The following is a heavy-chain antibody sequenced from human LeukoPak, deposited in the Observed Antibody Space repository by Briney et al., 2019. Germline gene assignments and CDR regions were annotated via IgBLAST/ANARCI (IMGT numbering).Heavy chain of an antibody. J-gene: IGHJ5*02. Sequence: ASVKVSCKASGGTFSSYAISWVRQAPGQGLEWMGWNNPNSGGTNYAQKFQGRVTMTRDTSISTAYMELSRLRSDDTAVYYCARPLQYCTNGVCYTHNWFDPWGQGTLVTVSS. CDR2: NNPNSGGT. D-gene: IGHD2-8*01. V-gene: IGHV1-2*02. CDR3: ARPLQYCTNGVCYTHNWFDP. CDR1: GGTFSSYA.